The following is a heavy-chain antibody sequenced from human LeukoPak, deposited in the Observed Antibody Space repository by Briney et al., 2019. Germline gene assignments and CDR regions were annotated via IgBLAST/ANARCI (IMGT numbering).Heavy chain of an antibody. CDR3: ARGVLGYCSSTSCYTENFDY. CDR1: GDTFTNYA. V-gene: IGHV1-18*01. J-gene: IGHJ4*02. D-gene: IGHD2-2*02. CDR2: ISAYNGKT. Sequence: GASVKVSCKASGDTFTNYAFSWVRQAPGQGLEWMGWISAYNGKTNYAQKFQGRVTMTRDTSISTAYMELSRLRSDDTAVYYCARGVLGYCSSTSCYTENFDYWGQGTLVTVSS.